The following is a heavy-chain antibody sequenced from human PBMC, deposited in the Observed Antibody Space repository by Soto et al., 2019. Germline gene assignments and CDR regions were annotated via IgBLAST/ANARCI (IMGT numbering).Heavy chain of an antibody. J-gene: IGHJ2*01. CDR3: AKEPVGPDWYFDL. V-gene: IGHV3-23*01. CDR2: ISGSGIST. CDR1: GFTFRSYA. Sequence: DVQLLESGGGLVQPGGSLRLSCAASGFTFRSYAMSWVRQAPGKGLEWVSGISGSGISTHYADSVKGRFTVSRDNSANALYLQMNSLRAEDTAVYNCAKEPVGPDWYFDLWCRGTLVTVSS.